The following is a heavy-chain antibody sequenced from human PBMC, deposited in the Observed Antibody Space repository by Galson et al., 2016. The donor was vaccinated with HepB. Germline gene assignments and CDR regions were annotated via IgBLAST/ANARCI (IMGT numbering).Heavy chain of an antibody. CDR3: ARFARDSSSWTGKLDY. J-gene: IGHJ4*02. CDR2: IYYSGAT. V-gene: IGHV4-30-4*01. D-gene: IGHD6-13*01. Sequence: TLSLTCTVSGDSISSIGNYWSWIRQPPGKGLEWIGNIYYSGATFYSPSLKSRLSISVDTSKNQFSLKLSSVTAADTAVYYCARFARDSSSWTGKLDYWGQGTLVTVSS. CDR1: GDSISSIGNY.